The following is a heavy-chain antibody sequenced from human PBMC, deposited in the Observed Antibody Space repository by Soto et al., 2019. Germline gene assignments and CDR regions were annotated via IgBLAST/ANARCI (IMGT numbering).Heavy chain of an antibody. CDR1: GGSFSGYY. CDR2: INHSGST. CDR3: ARGYSSSSPFDP. J-gene: IGHJ5*02. V-gene: IGHV4-34*01. D-gene: IGHD6-6*01. Sequence: PSETLSLTCAVYGGSFSGYYWSWIRQPPGKGLEWIGEINHSGSTNYNPSLKGRVTISVDTSKNQFSLKLSSVTAADTAVYYCARGYSSSSPFDPWGQGTLVTVS.